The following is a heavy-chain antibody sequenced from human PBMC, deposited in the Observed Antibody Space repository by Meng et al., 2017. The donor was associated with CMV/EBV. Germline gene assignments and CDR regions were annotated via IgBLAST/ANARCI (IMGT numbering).Heavy chain of an antibody. Sequence: SETLSLTCTVSGGSISSSSHYWGWIRQPPGKGLEWIGSIYYSGSTYYNPSLKSRVTISVDTSKNQFSLKLSSVTAADTAVYYCARPHLEWLFGDAFDIWGQGTMVTVSS. CDR3: ARPHLEWLFGDAFDI. CDR1: GGSISSSSHY. V-gene: IGHV4-39*01. D-gene: IGHD3-3*01. CDR2: IYYSGST. J-gene: IGHJ3*02.